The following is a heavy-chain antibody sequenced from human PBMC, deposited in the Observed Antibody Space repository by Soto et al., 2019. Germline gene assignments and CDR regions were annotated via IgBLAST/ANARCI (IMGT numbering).Heavy chain of an antibody. CDR2: THGSGIST. CDR3: AIHTGARSHPNWCFPF. Sequence: GPWRPRSEASELTLSNFAMGWVRQAPGKGLEGVSTTHGSGISTNYADSVRGRFTISRDNPKNTLYLQMATLRAEDTAVYYCAIHTGARSHPNWCFPFWGRGTIVTVS. D-gene: IGHD3-10*01. CDR1: ELTLSNFA. J-gene: IGHJ2*01. V-gene: IGHV3-23*01.